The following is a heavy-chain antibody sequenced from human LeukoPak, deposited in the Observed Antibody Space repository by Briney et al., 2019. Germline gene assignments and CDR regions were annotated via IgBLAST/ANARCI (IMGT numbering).Heavy chain of an antibody. CDR1: GGSISSYY. Sequence: SETLSLTCSVSGGSISSYYWSWIRQPAGKGLEWIGRISTSGSTNYNPSLKSRVTMSVDTSKTQFSLNLTSVTAADTAVYFCARDRVDSSGYYYYYGIDVWGQGTAVTVSS. V-gene: IGHV4-4*07. J-gene: IGHJ6*02. CDR3: ARDRVDSSGYYYYYGIDV. CDR2: ISTSGST. D-gene: IGHD3-22*01.